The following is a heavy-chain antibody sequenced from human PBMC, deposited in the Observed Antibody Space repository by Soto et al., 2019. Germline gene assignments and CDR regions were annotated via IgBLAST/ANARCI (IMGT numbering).Heavy chain of an antibody. CDR3: AKEIAVAGDLDY. Sequence: GGSLRLSCIASGFTFSRYGIHWVRQAPGKGLEWVGVISSDGKTKYYADSVKGRFTISRDNSKNTLYLQMDSLRPEDTAIYYCAKEIAVAGDLDYWGHGTLVTVSS. J-gene: IGHJ4*01. V-gene: IGHV3-30*18. CDR2: ISSDGKTK. CDR1: GFTFSRYG. D-gene: IGHD6-19*01.